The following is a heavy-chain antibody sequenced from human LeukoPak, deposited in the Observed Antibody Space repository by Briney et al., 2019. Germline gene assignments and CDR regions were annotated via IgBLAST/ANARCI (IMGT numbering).Heavy chain of an antibody. CDR1: GFTSSSYG. CDR3: ARVMATIDF. V-gene: IGHV3-30*02. CDR2: IRYDGSNK. J-gene: IGHJ4*02. Sequence: GGSLRLSCAASGFTSSSYGMHWVRQAPGKGLEGVAFIRYDGSNKYYADSVKGRFTISRDNAKNSLFLQMNSLRAEDTAVYYCARVMATIDFWGQGTLVSVSS. D-gene: IGHD5-12*01.